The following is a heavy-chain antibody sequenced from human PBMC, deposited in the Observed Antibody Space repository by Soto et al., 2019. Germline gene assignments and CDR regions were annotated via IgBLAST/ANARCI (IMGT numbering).Heavy chain of an antibody. CDR2: FYYSARTYYNSGNT. CDR1: GGSMTNSSYY. CDR3: ARDRPHLHETTGRIDS. D-gene: IGHD1-7*01. J-gene: IGHJ4*02. Sequence: SETLSLTCTVSGGSMTNSSYYWGWIRQPPGKGLERIGSFYYSARTYYNSGNTYYSPSLKSRVTISVDTSKSQFSLRLTSVTAADTAVYYCARDRPHLHETTGRIDSWGQGMLVTVSS. V-gene: IGHV4-39*02.